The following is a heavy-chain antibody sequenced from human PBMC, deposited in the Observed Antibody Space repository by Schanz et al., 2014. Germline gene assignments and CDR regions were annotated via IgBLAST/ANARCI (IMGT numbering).Heavy chain of an antibody. CDR2: ISDSGDTA. D-gene: IGHD1-1*01. Sequence: EVKLLESGGTLVRPGGSLRLSCAASGFTFSTYAMAWVRQAPGKGLEWVSLISDSGDTAYYADSVKGRFTISRDNSKNTLYLQMNSLRAEDTAVYFCAKIERNEDWGQGTLVTVSS. CDR1: GFTFSTYA. V-gene: IGHV3-23*01. CDR3: AKIERNED. J-gene: IGHJ4*02.